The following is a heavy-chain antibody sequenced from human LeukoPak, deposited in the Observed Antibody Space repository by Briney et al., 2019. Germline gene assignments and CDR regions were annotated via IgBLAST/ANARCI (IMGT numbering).Heavy chain of an antibody. V-gene: IGHV3-30*03. Sequence: RGSLRLSCAASGFTFSSYGMHWVRQAPGKGLEWVAVISYDGDNKYYTDSVKGRFTISRDNSKNTLYLQMNSLRPEDTAVYSCARPRDGLLHQAFDYWGQGSLVTVSS. J-gene: IGHJ4*02. CDR2: ISYDGDNK. CDR3: ARPRDGLLHQAFDY. D-gene: IGHD2-15*01. CDR1: GFTFSSYG.